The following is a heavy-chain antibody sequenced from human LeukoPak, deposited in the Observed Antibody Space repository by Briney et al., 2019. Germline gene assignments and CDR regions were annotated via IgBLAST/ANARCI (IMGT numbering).Heavy chain of an antibody. D-gene: IGHD1-1*01. Sequence: GASVKVSCKVSGYTLTELSMHWVRQAPGKGLEWMGGFDPEDGETIYAQKFQGRVTMTEDTSTDTAYMELSSLRSEDTAVYYCATDLFRYNWKVAFDIWGQGTMVTVSS. V-gene: IGHV1-24*01. CDR3: ATDLFRYNWKVAFDI. J-gene: IGHJ3*02. CDR1: GYTLTELS. CDR2: FDPEDGET.